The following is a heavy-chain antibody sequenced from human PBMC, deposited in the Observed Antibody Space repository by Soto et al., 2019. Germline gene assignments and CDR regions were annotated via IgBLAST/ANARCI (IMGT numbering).Heavy chain of an antibody. D-gene: IGHD6-19*01. Sequence: ASVTVSCQASGYTFTSYAMHLVRQAPGQRLEWMGWINAGNGNTKYSQKFQGRVTITRDTSASTAYMELSSLRSEDTAVYYCARVSGWYYFDYWGQGTLVTVSS. CDR2: INAGNGNT. V-gene: IGHV1-3*01. CDR1: GYTFTSYA. CDR3: ARVSGWYYFDY. J-gene: IGHJ4*02.